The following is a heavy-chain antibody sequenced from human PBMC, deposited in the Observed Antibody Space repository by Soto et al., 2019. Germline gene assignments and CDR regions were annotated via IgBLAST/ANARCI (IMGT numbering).Heavy chain of an antibody. J-gene: IGHJ6*02. CDR2: INPNSGGT. Sequence: ASVKVSCKASGYTFTGYYMHWVRQAPGQGLEWMGWINPNSGGTNYAQKFQGWVTMTRDTSISTAYMELSRLRSDDTAVYYCARSLGYCSSTSCYDYYYYGMDVWGQGTTVTVSS. D-gene: IGHD2-2*01. CDR1: GYTFTGYY. CDR3: ARSLGYCSSTSCYDYYYYGMDV. V-gene: IGHV1-2*04.